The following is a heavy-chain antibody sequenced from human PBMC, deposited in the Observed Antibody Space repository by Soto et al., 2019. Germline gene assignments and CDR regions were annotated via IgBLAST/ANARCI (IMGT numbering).Heavy chain of an antibody. CDR1: SDSIAGENW. D-gene: IGHD6-25*01. V-gene: IGHV4-4*02. Sequence: QVQLQESGPGLVKPSETLSLTCTVSSDSIAGENWWSWVRQPPGMGLEWIGEIFHTGGTNYNPSLKGQVTMEVDKSKNQFSLKLISATAADTAVYYCARVFSSGSGWMYYFDFWGQGALVSVSS. CDR3: ARVFSSGSGWMYYFDF. J-gene: IGHJ4*02. CDR2: IFHTGGT.